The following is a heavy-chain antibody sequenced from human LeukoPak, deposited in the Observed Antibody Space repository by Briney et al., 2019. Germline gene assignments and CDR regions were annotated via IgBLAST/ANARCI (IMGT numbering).Heavy chain of an antibody. J-gene: IGHJ4*02. V-gene: IGHV4-4*02. CDR1: GRSISSTNW. D-gene: IGHD3-3*01. CDR3: AREGGFYRPLDY. CDR2: VHLDGRT. Sequence: VQPSGTLSLICGVSGRSISSTNWWTWVRQPPGKGLEWIGEVHLDGRTNYNPSLESRLTMSVDLSENHISMKLTSVTAAGTAAYYCAREGGFYRPLDYSGQGTLVTVSS.